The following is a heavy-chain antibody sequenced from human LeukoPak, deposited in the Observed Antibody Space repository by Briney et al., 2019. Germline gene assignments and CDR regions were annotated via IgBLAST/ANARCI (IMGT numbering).Heavy chain of an antibody. D-gene: IGHD6-13*01. Sequence: GASVKVSCKASGYTFTSYGISWVRQAPGQGLERMGWISAYNGNTNYAQKLQGRVTMTTDTSTSTAYMELRSLRSDDTAVYYCARTRSRYSSSWYNWFDPWGQGTLVTVSS. CDR1: GYTFTSYG. CDR3: ARTRSRYSSSWYNWFDP. J-gene: IGHJ5*02. CDR2: ISAYNGNT. V-gene: IGHV1-18*01.